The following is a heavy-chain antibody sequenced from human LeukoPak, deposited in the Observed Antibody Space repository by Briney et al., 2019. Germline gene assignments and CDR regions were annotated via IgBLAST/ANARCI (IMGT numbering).Heavy chain of an antibody. D-gene: IGHD1-14*01. CDR3: AKCRTSCQANGFDV. CDR2: INNSGGGT. CDR1: GFTFSSYA. V-gene: IGHV3-23*01. J-gene: IGHJ3*01. Sequence: PGGSLRLSCAASGFTFSSYAMSWVRQAPGKGLECVSTINNSGGGTYYTDSVKGRFTISRDNSKNTLYLQMNSLRAEDTAIYYCAKCRTSCQANGFDVWGQGTMVTVSS.